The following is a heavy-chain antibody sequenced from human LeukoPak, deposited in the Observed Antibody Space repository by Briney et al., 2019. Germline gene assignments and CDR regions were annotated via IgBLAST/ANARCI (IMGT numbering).Heavy chain of an antibody. CDR1: GFILSSYW. CDR3: ARDRGYSTFDI. V-gene: IGHV3-7*05. Sequence: GGSLRLSCVASGFILSSYWMSWVRQAPGKGLEWVASTKEGGSEKYYVDSVKVRFTISRDSAKNSLYLQINSLRAEDTAVYFCARDRGYSTFDIWGQGTMVTVSS. J-gene: IGHJ3*02. D-gene: IGHD5-18*01. CDR2: TKEGGSEK.